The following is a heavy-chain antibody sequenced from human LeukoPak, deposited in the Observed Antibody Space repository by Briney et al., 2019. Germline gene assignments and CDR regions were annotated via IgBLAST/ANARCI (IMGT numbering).Heavy chain of an antibody. Sequence: SVKVSCKASGGTFSSYAISWVRQAPGQGLEWMGRIIPIFGTANYAQKFQGRVTITTDESTSTAYMELSSLRSEDTAVYYCGGPWGLEFYPNAAFDIWGQGTMVTVSS. CDR1: GGTFSSYA. D-gene: IGHD1-1*01. V-gene: IGHV1-69*05. CDR3: GGPWGLEFYPNAAFDI. J-gene: IGHJ3*02. CDR2: IIPIFGTA.